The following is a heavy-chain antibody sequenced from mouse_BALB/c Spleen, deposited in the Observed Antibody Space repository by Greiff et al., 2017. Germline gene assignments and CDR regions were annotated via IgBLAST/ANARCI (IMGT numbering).Heavy chain of an antibody. Sequence: VQLQQSGAELVRSGASVKLSCTASGFNLKDYYMPGVKQRPEQGLEWIGWIDPENGDTEYAPKFQGKATMTADTSSNTAYMQLSSLTSEATAVYYCNALTGSWFAEWGQGTLVPVSA. CDR3: NALTGSWFAE. D-gene: IGHD4-1*01. V-gene: IGHV14-4*02. J-gene: IGHJ3*01. CDR1: GFNLKDYY. CDR2: IDPENGDT.